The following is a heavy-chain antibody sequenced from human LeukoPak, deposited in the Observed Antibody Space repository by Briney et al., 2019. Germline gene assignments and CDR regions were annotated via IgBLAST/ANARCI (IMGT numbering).Heavy chain of an antibody. Sequence: ASEKVSCKASGGTFSRYAISWVRQAPGQGLEWMGGIIPIFGIANYAQKFQGRITITADESTSTAYMALSSLRSEDTAVYYCTRSPSRNYYDSSGYSDYWGQGTLVTVSS. CDR1: GGTFSRYA. D-gene: IGHD3-22*01. CDR3: TRSPSRNYYDSSGYSDY. CDR2: IIPIFGIA. J-gene: IGHJ4*02. V-gene: IGHV1-69*13.